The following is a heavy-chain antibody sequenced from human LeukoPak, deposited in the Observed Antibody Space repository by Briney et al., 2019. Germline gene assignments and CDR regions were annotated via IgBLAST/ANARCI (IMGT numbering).Heavy chain of an antibody. Sequence: SETLSLTCTVSGGSISSYYWSWIRQPPGKGLEWIGYIYYSGSTNYNPSLKSRVTMSVDTSKNQFSLKLSSVTAADTAVYYCARDPWQQLAGLNVRDGATFDYWGQGTLVTVSS. CDR1: GGSISSYY. CDR2: IYYSGST. CDR3: ARDPWQQLAGLNVRDGATFDY. V-gene: IGHV4-59*12. J-gene: IGHJ4*02. D-gene: IGHD6-13*01.